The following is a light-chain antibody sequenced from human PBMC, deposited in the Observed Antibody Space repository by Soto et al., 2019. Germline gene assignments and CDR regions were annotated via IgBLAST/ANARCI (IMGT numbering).Light chain of an antibody. CDR2: NTN. Sequence: QTVVTQEPSFSVSPGGTFTLTCGLTSGSVSTRNYPSWYQQIPGQAPRTLISNTNTRSSGVPDRFSGSILGNKAALTITGAQAEDESDYCCVLYVGSGLHWVFGGGTKLTVL. J-gene: IGLJ3*02. V-gene: IGLV8-61*01. CDR3: VLYVGSGLHWV. CDR1: SGSVSTRNY.